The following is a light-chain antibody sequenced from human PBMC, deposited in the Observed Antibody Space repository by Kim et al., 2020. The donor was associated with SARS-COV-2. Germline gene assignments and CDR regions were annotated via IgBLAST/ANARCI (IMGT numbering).Light chain of an antibody. J-gene: IGKJ5*01. V-gene: IGKV3-15*01. CDR2: DAS. CDR3: QQYDYWPIT. CDR1: QRVGSN. Sequence: VSPGQRVTLSCRASQRVGSNLAWYQQKPGQAPRLLIYDASTRATGIPGRFSGSGSGTQFTLTISSLQSEDFAVYYCQQYDYWPITFGQGTRLGIK.